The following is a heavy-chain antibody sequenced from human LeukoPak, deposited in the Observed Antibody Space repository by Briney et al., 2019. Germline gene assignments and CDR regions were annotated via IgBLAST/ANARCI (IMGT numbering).Heavy chain of an antibody. CDR3: ARDPPITIFGVVTPIFDY. CDR2: ISAYNGNT. D-gene: IGHD3-3*01. CDR1: GYTFTSYG. V-gene: IGHV1-18*01. Sequence: ASVKVSRKASGYTFTSYGISWVRQAPGQGLEWMGWISAYNGNTNYAQKLQGRVTMTTDTSTSTAYMELRSLRSDDTAVYYCARDPPITIFGVVTPIFDYWGQGTLVTVSS. J-gene: IGHJ4*02.